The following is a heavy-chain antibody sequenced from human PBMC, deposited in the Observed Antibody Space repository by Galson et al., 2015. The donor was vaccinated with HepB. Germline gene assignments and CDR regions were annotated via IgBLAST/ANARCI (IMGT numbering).Heavy chain of an antibody. D-gene: IGHD3-22*01. CDR2: IIPIFGTA. CDR3: ARERNDYYDSNGYYSAFDC. J-gene: IGHJ4*02. V-gene: IGHV1-69*06. CDR1: GVTFNSYA. Sequence: QSGAEVKKPGESLKISCKASGVTFNSYAMSWVRQAPGQGLEWMGGIIPIFGTANYAQKFQGRVTITADKSTSTAYMELSSLRSEDTAVYYCARERNDYYDSNGYYSAFDCWGQGTLLTVSS.